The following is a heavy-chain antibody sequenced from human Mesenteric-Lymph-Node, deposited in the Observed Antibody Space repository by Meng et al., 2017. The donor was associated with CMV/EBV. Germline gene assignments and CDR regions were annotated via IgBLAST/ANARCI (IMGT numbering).Heavy chain of an antibody. CDR3: AGRLVIVATTGVVYGMDV. CDR2: IIPILGIA. V-gene: IGHV1-69*02. Sequence: SVKVSCKASGGTFSSYSISWVRQAPGQGFEWMGRIIPILGIAKGTVKIIADKSTSTANMELSSLRSEDTAVYYCAGRLVIVATTGVVYGMDVWGQGTTVTVSS. J-gene: IGHJ6*02. D-gene: IGHD5-12*01. CDR1: GGTFSSYS.